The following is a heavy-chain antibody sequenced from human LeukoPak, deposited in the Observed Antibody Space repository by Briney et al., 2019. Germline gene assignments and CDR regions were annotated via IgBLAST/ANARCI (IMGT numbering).Heavy chain of an antibody. CDR3: APPPYYYETNGYSVA. CDR2: INHSGIT. CDR1: GGSLTDYY. Sequence: PPETLSLTCAVYGGSLTDYYWNWIRQPPGKGLEWIGEINHSGITHYNPSLKSRVTISVDPSKNQFSLNLTSVTAADTAVYYCAPPPYYYETNGYSVAWGQGTLVTVSS. D-gene: IGHD3-22*01. J-gene: IGHJ5*02. V-gene: IGHV4-34*01.